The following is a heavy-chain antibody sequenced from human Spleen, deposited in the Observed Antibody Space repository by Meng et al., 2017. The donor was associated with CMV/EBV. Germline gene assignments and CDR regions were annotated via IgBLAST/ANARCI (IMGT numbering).Heavy chain of an antibody. V-gene: IGHV3-7*01. D-gene: IGHD3-3*01. J-gene: IGHJ6*02. CDR3: ARVRVTYYESWSGAYGMDV. CDR2: IKGDGSEK. Sequence: GESLKISCTASGFTFSSSWMTWVRQAPGKGLEWVAKIKGDGSEKYYVDSVKGRFTISRDNAKNSQYLQMNSLRVEDTAVYYCARVRVTYYESWSGAYGMDVWGQGATVTVS. CDR1: GFTFSSSW.